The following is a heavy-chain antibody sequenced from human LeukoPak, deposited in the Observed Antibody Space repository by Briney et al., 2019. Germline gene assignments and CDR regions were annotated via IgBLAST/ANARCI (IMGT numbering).Heavy chain of an antibody. CDR1: GYSFGTYW. J-gene: IGHJ5*02. CDR2: TYPGDSHT. V-gene: IGHV5-51*01. Sequence: GESLKISCKGSGYSFGTYWIGWVRQMPGKGLEWMGITYPGDSHTRYSPSFQGQVTISADKSTSTAYLQWNSLKSSDTAIYYCARLYTRLTRSIWGYFDPWGQGTLVTVSS. D-gene: IGHD3-16*01. CDR3: ARLYTRLTRSIWGYFDP.